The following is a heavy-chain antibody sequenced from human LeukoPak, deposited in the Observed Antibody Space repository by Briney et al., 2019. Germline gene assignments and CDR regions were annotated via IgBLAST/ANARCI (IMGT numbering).Heavy chain of an antibody. CDR3: ARVPTHDDYGDYVDY. D-gene: IGHD4-17*01. V-gene: IGHV1-8*02. J-gene: IGHJ4*02. CDR1: GYTFTGYY. Sequence: ASVKVSCKASGYTFTGYYMHWVRQAPGQGLEWMGWMNPNSGNTGYAQKFQGRVTMTRNTSISTAYMELSSLRSEDTAVYYCARVPTHDDYGDYVDYWGQGTLVTVSS. CDR2: MNPNSGNT.